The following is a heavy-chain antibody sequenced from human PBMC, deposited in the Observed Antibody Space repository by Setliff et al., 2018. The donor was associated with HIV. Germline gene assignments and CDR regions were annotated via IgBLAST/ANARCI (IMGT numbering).Heavy chain of an antibody. D-gene: IGHD6-13*01. CDR2: IIHSGST. V-gene: IGHV4-34*12. J-gene: IGHJ4*02. CDR3: ARESPSSSWFYFDF. CDR1: GGSFSGYY. Sequence: SETLPLTCAVYGGSFSGYYWSWIRQPPGKGLEWIGEIIHSGSTNYNPSLKSRVTISVDTSKNQFSLNLSSVTAAGTAVYYCARESPSSSWFYFDFWGQGTLVTVSS.